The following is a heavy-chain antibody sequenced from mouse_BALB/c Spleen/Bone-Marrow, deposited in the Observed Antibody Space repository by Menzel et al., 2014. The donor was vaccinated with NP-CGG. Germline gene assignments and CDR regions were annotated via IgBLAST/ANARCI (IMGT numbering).Heavy chain of an antibody. CDR2: IDPSDSET. V-gene: IGHV1S127*01. J-gene: IGHJ3*01. CDR1: GYSFTSYW. D-gene: IGHD1-1*01. Sequence: QVQLQQSGPQLVRPGASVKISCKASGYSFTSYWMHWVKQRPGQGLEWIGMIDPSDSETSLNQMFKDKATLTVDKSSSTAYMQLSSRTSEDSAVYYCASYGSSPAWFAYWGQGTLVTVSA. CDR3: ASYGSSPAWFAY.